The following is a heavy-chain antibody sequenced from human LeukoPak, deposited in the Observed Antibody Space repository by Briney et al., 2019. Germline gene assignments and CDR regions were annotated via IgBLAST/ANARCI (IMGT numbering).Heavy chain of an antibody. D-gene: IGHD1-14*01. J-gene: IGHJ3*02. Sequence: ASVKVSCKASGYTFTGYYMHWVRQAPGQGLEWMGWINPNSGGTNYAQKFQGRVTMTRDTSINTAYMELSRLRSDDTAVYYCARSRPGLHDAFDIWGQGTMVTVSS. V-gene: IGHV1-2*02. CDR2: INPNSGGT. CDR1: GYTFTGYY. CDR3: ARSRPGLHDAFDI.